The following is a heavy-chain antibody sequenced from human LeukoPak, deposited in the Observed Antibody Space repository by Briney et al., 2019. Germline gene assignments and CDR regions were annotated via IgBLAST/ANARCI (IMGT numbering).Heavy chain of an antibody. V-gene: IGHV1-69*04. Sequence: GASVKVSCKATGGTFSSYAISWVRQAPGQGLEWMGRIIPILGIANYAQKFQGRVTITADKSTSTAYMELSSLRSEDTAVYYCAREREDRGGGSCYYYWGQGTLVTVSS. CDR2: IIPILGIA. CDR3: AREREDRGGGSCYYY. CDR1: GGTFSSYA. D-gene: IGHD2-15*01. J-gene: IGHJ4*02.